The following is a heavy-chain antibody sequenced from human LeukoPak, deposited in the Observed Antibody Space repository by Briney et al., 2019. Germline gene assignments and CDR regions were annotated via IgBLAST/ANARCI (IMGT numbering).Heavy chain of an antibody. CDR2: IYTGGST. J-gene: IGHJ4*02. V-gene: IGHV4-4*07. Sequence: PSETLSLTCTVSGGSINSYFWTSIRQPAGKGLEWIGRIYTGGSTNYNPSLKSRVTMSVDTSKNQFSLKLSSVTAADTAVYYCARHIWAARRPLAWEYWGQGTLVTVSS. CDR1: GGSINSYF. CDR3: ARHIWAARRPLAWEY. D-gene: IGHD6-6*01.